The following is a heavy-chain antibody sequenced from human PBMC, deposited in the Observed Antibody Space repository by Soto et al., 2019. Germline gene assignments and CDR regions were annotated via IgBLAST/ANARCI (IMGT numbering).Heavy chain of an antibody. CDR3: TRGRDGYNPYYFLY. D-gene: IGHD5-12*01. CDR1: GFTFGDYA. J-gene: IGHJ4*02. V-gene: IGHV3-49*04. CDR2: IRNDIYDETT. Sequence: GGSLRLSCTASGFTFGDYAINWVRQVPGKGLEWLGFIRNDIYDETTEYAASVKGRIIISRDDSKSMAYLQMDSLKTEDTGVYCCTRGRDGYNPYYFLYWGQGALVTVSS.